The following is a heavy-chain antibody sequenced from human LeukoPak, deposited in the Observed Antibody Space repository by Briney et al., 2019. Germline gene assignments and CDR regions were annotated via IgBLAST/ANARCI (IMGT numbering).Heavy chain of an antibody. J-gene: IGHJ4*02. CDR1: GFTFSSYG. CDR2: IRYDGSNK. Sequence: GGSLRLSCAASGFTFSSYGMHWVRQAPGKGLEWVAFIRYDGSNKYYADSVKGRFTISRDNSKNTLYLQMNSLRAEDTAVYYCAKEVLLWFGEANQRANYWGQGTLVTVSS. V-gene: IGHV3-30*02. CDR3: AKEVLLWFGEANQRANY. D-gene: IGHD3-10*01.